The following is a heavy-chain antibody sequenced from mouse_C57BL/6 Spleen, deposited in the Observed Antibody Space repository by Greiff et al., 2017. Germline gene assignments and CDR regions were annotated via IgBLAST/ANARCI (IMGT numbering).Heavy chain of an antibody. CDR1: GYTFTDYY. D-gene: IGHD1-1*01. Sequence: EVQLQQSGPVLVKPGASVKMSCKASGYTFTDYYMNWVKQSHGKSLEWIGVINPYNGGTSYNQKFKGKATLTVDKSSSTAYMELNSLTSEDSAVYYCARSPFTTVEEYYFDYWGQGTTLTVSS. CDR3: ARSPFTTVEEYYFDY. V-gene: IGHV1-19*01. J-gene: IGHJ2*01. CDR2: INPYNGGT.